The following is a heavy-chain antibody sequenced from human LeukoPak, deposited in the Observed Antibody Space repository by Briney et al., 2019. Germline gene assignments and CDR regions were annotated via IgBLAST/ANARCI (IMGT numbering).Heavy chain of an antibody. D-gene: IGHD2-15*01. V-gene: IGHV3-53*01. CDR2: IYSDGTT. CDR3: GRDYCSGGGCFEY. J-gene: IGHJ4*02. CDR1: GFTVSSNY. Sequence: GGSLRLSCAASGFTVSSNYMSWVRQAPGKGLEWVSVIYSDGTTKYADSVKGRFTISRDNSKNTLYLQMNSLRVEDTAVYYCGRDYCSGGGCFEYWGQGTLVTVSS.